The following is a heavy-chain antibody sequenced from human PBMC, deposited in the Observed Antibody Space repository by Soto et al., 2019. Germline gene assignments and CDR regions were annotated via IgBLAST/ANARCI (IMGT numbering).Heavy chain of an antibody. D-gene: IGHD3-3*01. Sequence: SETLSLTCTVSGGSVSSGSYYWSWIRQPPGKGLEWIGYIYYSGSTNYNPSLKSRVTISVDTSKNQFSLKLSSVNAADTSVYYCARVPDLNDFWSGYYDYLGQGTLVTVSS. CDR1: GGSVSSGSYY. CDR3: ARVPDLNDFWSGYYDY. J-gene: IGHJ4*01. CDR2: IYYSGST. V-gene: IGHV4-61*01.